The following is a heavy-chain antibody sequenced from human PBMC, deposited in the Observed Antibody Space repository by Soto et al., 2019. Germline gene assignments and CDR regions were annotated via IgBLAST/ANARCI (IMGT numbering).Heavy chain of an antibody. V-gene: IGHV4-31*03. CDR2: IYYSGTT. CDR1: GGSISSGGYY. CDR3: ARGYYYGSGTIILDY. D-gene: IGHD3-10*01. Sequence: QVQLQESGPGLVKPSQTLSLTCTVSGGSISSGGYYWSWIRQHPGKGLEWIGYIYYSGTTFYNPSLKSRVTTSVGASKNQFSLTLSSVTAADTAVSFCARGYYYGSGTIILDYWGQGTLVTVSS. J-gene: IGHJ4*02.